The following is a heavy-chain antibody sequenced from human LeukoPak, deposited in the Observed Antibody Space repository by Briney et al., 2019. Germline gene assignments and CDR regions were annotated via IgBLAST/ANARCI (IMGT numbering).Heavy chain of an antibody. J-gene: IGHJ4*02. CDR2: ISYDGSNK. D-gene: IGHD2-15*01. CDR1: AFTFSNYG. Sequence: GRSLRLSCAASAFTFSNYGMHWVRQAPGKGLEWVAVISYDGSNKYYADSMKGRFTVSRDNSKNTLYLQMNSLRAEDTAVYYCAKWTVISGYYHIDYRGQGTLVTVSS. CDR3: AKWTVISGYYHIDY. V-gene: IGHV3-30*18.